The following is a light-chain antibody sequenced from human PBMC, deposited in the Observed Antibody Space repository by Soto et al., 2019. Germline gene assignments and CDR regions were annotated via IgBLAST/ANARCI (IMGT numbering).Light chain of an antibody. CDR3: QQYGSSPYT. CDR2: GAS. Sequence: EIVLTQPPGTLSSSPGERATLSCRASQSVSSSYLAWYHQKPGKAPRLLIYGASSRDTGIPDRFSGSGSGTDFTLTISRLEPEDFAVYYCQQYGSSPYTLGQGTMLEIK. J-gene: IGKJ2*01. CDR1: QSVSSSY. V-gene: IGKV3-20*01.